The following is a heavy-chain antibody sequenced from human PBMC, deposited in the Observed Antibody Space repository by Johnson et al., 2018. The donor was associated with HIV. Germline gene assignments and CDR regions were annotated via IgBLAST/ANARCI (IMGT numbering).Heavy chain of an antibody. Sequence: VHLVESGGGLVQPGGSLRLSCAASGFSVSSKYMSWVRQAPGKGLEWVSVIYSGGSTNYADSVKGRFTISRDISKNTLYLQMNRLRAEDTAVYYCAREWLYGFDIWGQGTMVTVSS. CDR3: AREWLYGFDI. CDR1: GFSVSSKY. V-gene: IGHV3-66*01. J-gene: IGHJ3*02. CDR2: IYSGGST. D-gene: IGHD5-24*01.